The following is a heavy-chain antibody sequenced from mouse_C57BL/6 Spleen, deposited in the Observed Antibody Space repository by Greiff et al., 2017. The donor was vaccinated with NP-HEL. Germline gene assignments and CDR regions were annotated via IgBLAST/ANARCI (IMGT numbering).Heavy chain of an antibody. J-gene: IGHJ2*01. CDR3: ARGPYYYGSSYGYFDY. D-gene: IGHD1-1*01. Sequence: VQLQQSVAELVRPGASVKLSCTASGFNIKNTYMHWVKQRPEQGLEWIGRIDPANGNTKYAPKFQGKATITADTSSNTAYLQLSSLTSEDTAIYYCARGPYYYGSSYGYFDYWGQGTTLTVSS. CDR1: GFNIKNTY. V-gene: IGHV14-3*01. CDR2: IDPANGNT.